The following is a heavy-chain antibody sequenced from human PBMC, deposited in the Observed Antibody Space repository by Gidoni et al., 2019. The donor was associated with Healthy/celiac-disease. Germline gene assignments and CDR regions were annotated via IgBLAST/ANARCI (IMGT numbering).Heavy chain of an antibody. J-gene: IGHJ6*02. CDR3: TTLEVVVVKYNYYGMDV. CDR1: GFTFSNAW. CDR2: MKSKTDGGTT. D-gene: IGHD3-22*01. Sequence: EVQLVEAGGGLVKPGGSLRLYCAAYGFTFSNAWMSWVRQAPGKGLEWVGRMKSKTDGGTTDYAAPVKGRFTISRDDSKNTLYLQMNSLKTEDTAVYYCTTLEVVVVKYNYYGMDVWGQGTTVTVSS. V-gene: IGHV3-15*01.